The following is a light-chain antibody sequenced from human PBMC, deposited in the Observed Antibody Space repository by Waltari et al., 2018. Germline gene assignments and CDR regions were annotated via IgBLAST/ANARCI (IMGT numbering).Light chain of an antibody. Sequence: DIQMTQSPSSLSASVGDRVTITCRASQIINTFLNWYQQQPGEAPKLLIYTASRMQGGVPSRFSGSGSGTEFSLTISSLQPDDFATYYCQQSFRIPYTFGLGTKLDI. CDR3: QQSFRIPYT. CDR2: TAS. CDR1: QIINTF. V-gene: IGKV1-39*01. J-gene: IGKJ2*01.